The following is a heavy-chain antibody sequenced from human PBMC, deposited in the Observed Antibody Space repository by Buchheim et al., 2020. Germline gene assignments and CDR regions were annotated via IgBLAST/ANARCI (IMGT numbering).Heavy chain of an antibody. CDR2: ISSAGSTK. CDR1: GFTFSTYG. J-gene: IGHJ4*02. V-gene: IGHV3-30*18. Sequence: QVQLVESGGGVVQPGRSLRLSCAASGFTFSTYGIHWVRQAPGKGLEWVSVISSAGSTKYYLYSVKGRFTISRDNSKNPLSLQMNSLRAEDTAVYYCAKADSSYYLDYCDSWGQGTL. D-gene: IGHD1-26*01. CDR3: AKADSSYYLDYCDS.